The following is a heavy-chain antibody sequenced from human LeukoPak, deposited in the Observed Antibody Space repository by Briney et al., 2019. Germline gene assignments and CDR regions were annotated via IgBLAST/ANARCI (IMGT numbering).Heavy chain of an antibody. V-gene: IGHV3-20*04. CDR2: INWNGVST. Sequence: GGSLRLSCAASGFTFDNYGMNWVHQIPGKGLEWVSGINWNGVSTSYADSVKGRFTISRDNAKNSLYLQMSSLRAEDTALYYCARDKALVAGAFDIWGQGTMVTVSS. CDR1: GFTFDNYG. CDR3: ARDKALVAGAFDI. J-gene: IGHJ3*02. D-gene: IGHD2-15*01.